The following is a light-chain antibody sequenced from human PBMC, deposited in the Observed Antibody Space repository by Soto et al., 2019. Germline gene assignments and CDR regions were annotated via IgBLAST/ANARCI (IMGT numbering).Light chain of an antibody. CDR1: SSDVGGYNY. CDR3: SSYTSSSVYV. CDR2: DVS. Sequence: QSALTQPASVSGSPGQSITISCTGTSSDVGGYNYVSWYQQHPGKAPKLMIYDVSNRPSGVSNRFSGSKSGNTASLTISGLQAEDEADYYCSSYTSSSVYVFRPGTKLTVL. V-gene: IGLV2-14*01. J-gene: IGLJ1*01.